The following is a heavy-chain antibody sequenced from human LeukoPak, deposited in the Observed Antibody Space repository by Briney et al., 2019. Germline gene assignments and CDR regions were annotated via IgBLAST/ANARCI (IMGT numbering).Heavy chain of an antibody. Sequence: PGGSLRLSCAASGFTFSSYGMHWVRQAPGKGLEWVAVISYDGSNKYYADSVKGRFTISRDNSKNTLYLQMNSLRAEDTAVYYCAKGSGDYVFRFYYYYYGMDVWGQGTTVTVSS. J-gene: IGHJ6*02. CDR3: AKGSGDYVFRFYYYYYGMDV. D-gene: IGHD2-21*02. CDR2: ISYDGSNK. CDR1: GFTFSSYG. V-gene: IGHV3-30*18.